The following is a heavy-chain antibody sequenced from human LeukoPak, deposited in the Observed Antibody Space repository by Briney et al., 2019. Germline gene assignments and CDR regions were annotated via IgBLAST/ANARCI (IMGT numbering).Heavy chain of an antibody. CDR1: GFTFSSYG. V-gene: IGHV3-33*01. CDR3: ARDFIGYSSGWPPDDY. D-gene: IGHD6-19*01. J-gene: IGHJ4*02. CDR2: IWYDGSNK. Sequence: SGGSLRLSCAASGFTFSSYGMHWVRQAPGKGLEWVAVIWYDGSNKYYADSVKGRFTISRDNSKNTLYLQMNSLRAEDTAVYYCARDFIGYSSGWPPDDYWGQGTLVTVSS.